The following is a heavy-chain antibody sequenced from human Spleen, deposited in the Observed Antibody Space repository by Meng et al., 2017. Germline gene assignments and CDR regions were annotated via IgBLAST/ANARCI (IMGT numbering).Heavy chain of an antibody. V-gene: IGHV3-49*04. CDR2: IRSKAYGETT. CDR3: TRGLSPPYYYDSAGDDF. Sequence: GESLKISCVASGFPFDDYIMSWVRQAPGKGLEWVGFIRSKAYGETTEYAASVKGRFTISRDDSKSIAYLQMTSLKTEDTAVYYCTRGLSPPYYYDSAGDDFWGQGTLVTVSS. J-gene: IGHJ4*02. D-gene: IGHD3-22*01. CDR1: GFPFDDYI.